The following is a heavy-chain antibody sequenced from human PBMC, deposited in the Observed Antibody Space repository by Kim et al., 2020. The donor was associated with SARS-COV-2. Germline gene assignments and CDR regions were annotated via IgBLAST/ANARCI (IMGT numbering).Heavy chain of an antibody. CDR3: AKGGVWFDP. D-gene: IGHD1-26*01. CDR2: ST. Sequence: STYYADSVKGRFTISRDNSKNTLYLQMNSLRAEDTAVYYCAKGGVWFDPWGQGTLVTVSS. V-gene: IGHV3-23*01. J-gene: IGHJ5*02.